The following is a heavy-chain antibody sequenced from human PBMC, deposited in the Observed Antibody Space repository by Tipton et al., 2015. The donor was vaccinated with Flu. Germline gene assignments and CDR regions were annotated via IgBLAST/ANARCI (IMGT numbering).Heavy chain of an antibody. V-gene: IGHV4-4*07. CDR1: EDHMSNFY. CDR3: ASIVRGLTPSRYFDY. D-gene: IGHD3-10*01. J-gene: IGHJ4*02. Sequence: TLSLTCSVSEDHMSNFYWSWVRQPAGEGLEWIGRIHTNGKTDYNPSLKSRVAMSIATSKKQFSLHVTSVTAADTAVYFCASIVRGLTPSRYFDYWGQGTLVTVSS. CDR2: IHTNGKT.